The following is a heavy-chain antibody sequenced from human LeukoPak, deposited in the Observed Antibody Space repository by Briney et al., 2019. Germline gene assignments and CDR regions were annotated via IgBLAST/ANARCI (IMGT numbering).Heavy chain of an antibody. J-gene: IGHJ4*02. D-gene: IGHD4-17*01. V-gene: IGHV3-23*01. CDR1: GFTFSNYA. CDR3: ARRGESASYGDYRFDY. Sequence: GGSLRLSCAASGFTFSNYAMSWVRQAPGRGLEWVSAISGSSGLTYYADSVKGRFTISKDNSKNTLFLQMNSLRAEDTAVYYCARRGESASYGDYRFDYWGQGTLVTVSS. CDR2: ISGSSGLT.